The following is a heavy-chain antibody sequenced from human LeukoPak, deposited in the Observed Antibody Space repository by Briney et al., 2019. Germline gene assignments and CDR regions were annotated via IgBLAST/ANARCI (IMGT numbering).Heavy chain of an antibody. CDR1: GFTFITYA. V-gene: IGHV3-64*04. Sequence: PGGSLRLSCSGSGFTFITYAMHWVRQAPGKGLDYVSSISSNGGSTNYADSVKGRFTISRDNSKNTLYLQMNSLRAEDAAVYYCAKDEGALRRVGATHFDYWGQGTLVTVSS. CDR2: ISSNGGST. CDR3: AKDEGALRRVGATHFDY. D-gene: IGHD1-26*01. J-gene: IGHJ4*02.